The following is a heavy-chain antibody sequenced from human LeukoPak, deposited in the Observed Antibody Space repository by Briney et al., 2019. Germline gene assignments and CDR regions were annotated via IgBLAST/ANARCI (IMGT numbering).Heavy chain of an antibody. CDR2: INWNGGST. D-gene: IGHD6-19*01. CDR3: ARDKLAVAGDYYFDY. Sequence: GGSLRLSCAASGFTFDDYGMSWVRQAPGKGLEWVSGINWNGGSTVYADSVKGRFTISRDNAKNSLYLQMNSLRAEDTALYYCARDKLAVAGDYYFDYWGQGTLVTVSS. CDR1: GFTFDDYG. V-gene: IGHV3-20*04. J-gene: IGHJ4*02.